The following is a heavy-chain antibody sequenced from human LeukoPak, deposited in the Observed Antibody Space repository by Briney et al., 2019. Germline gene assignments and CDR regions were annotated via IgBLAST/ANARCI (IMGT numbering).Heavy chain of an antibody. CDR2: IYYTGTT. D-gene: IGHD1-14*01. CDR1: SVSITSYY. V-gene: IGHV4-59*01. CDR3: SGAPNQHYIDY. Sequence: SETLSLTCTVSSVSITSYYWSWIRQPPGKGLEYIGHIYYTGTTDYNPSLKSRATMSVDRSKSQFSLMLISVTAADTAVYFCSGAPNQHYIDYWGKGTLVAVSS. J-gene: IGHJ4*02.